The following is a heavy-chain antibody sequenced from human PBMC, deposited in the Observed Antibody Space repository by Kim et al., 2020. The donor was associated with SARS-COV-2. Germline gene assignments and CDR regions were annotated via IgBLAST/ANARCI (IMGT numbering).Heavy chain of an antibody. J-gene: IGHJ4*02. V-gene: IGHV3-23*01. D-gene: IGHD1-26*01. CDR1: GFTFSSYA. CDR2: ISGSSGST. Sequence: GGSLRLSCAASGFTFSSYAMSWVRQAPGKGLEWVSAISGSSGSTYYADSVKGRFTISRDTSKNTLYLQMNSLRAEDTAVYYCAKDGSYYDFDYWGQGTLGTVSS. CDR3: AKDGSYYDFDY.